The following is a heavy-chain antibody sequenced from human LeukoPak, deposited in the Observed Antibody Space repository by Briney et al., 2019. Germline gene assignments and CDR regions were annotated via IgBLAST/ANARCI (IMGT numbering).Heavy chain of an antibody. CDR2: ISSSSSYI. CDR1: GFTFSSYS. D-gene: IGHD6-6*01. V-gene: IGHV3-21*01. J-gene: IGHJ4*02. CDR3: ARGVPIAARSLDY. Sequence: GGSLRLSCAASGFTFSSYSMNWVRQAPGKGLEWVSSISSSSSYIYYADSVKGRFTISRDNAKNSLYLQMNSLRAEDTAVYYCARGVPIAARSLDYWGQGTLVTVSS.